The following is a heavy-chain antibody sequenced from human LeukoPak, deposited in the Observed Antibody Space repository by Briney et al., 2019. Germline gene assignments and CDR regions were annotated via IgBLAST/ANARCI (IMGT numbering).Heavy chain of an antibody. CDR3: ARRLRLDRYSSTGIYAFGI. D-gene: IGHD6-19*01. J-gene: IGHJ3*02. CDR2: IYYSGST. CDR1: GGSISSYY. V-gene: IGHV4-59*01. Sequence: SETLSLTCTVSGGSISSYYWSWIRQPPGKGLEWIGYIYYSGSTNYNPSLKSRVTISVDTSKNQFSLKLSSVTAADTAVYYCARRLRLDRYSSTGIYAFGIWGQGTMVTVSS.